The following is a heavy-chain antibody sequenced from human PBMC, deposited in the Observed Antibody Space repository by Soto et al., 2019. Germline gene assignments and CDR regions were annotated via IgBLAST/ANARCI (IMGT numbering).Heavy chain of an antibody. CDR1: GYTFTDHH. D-gene: IGHD6-13*01. CDR2: LKTNSGYA. V-gene: IGHV1-46*01. CDR3: ARDSNWALDL. Sequence: QVQLVQSGAEVKEPGASVKVSCKASGYTFTDHHIHWVRQAPGQGLEWMGILKTNSGYARYAQRFQDKITMTRDTSTRTHYLELSSLTSEDTAIYYCARDSNWALDLWGQGTLVTVPS. J-gene: IGHJ5*02.